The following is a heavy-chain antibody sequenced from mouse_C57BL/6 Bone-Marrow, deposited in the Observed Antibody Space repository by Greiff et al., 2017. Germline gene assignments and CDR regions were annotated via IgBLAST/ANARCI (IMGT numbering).Heavy chain of an antibody. Sequence: QVQLKQSGAELVRPGTSVKVSCKASGYAFTNYLIGWVKQRPGQGLEWIGVINPGSGGTNYNEKFKGKATLTADKSSSTAYMQLSSLTSEDSAVYFCATYCYYFDYWGQGTTLTVSS. CDR3: ATYCYYFDY. D-gene: IGHD2-10*01. J-gene: IGHJ2*01. CDR1: GYAFTNYL. CDR2: INPGSGGT. V-gene: IGHV1-54*01.